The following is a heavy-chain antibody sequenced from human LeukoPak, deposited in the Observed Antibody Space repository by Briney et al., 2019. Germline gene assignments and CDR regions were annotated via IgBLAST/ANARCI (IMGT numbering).Heavy chain of an antibody. V-gene: IGHV4-39*01. D-gene: IGHD3-3*01. CDR2: IYYSGST. Sequence: SETLSLTCTVSGGSISSSSYYWGWIRQPPGKGLEWIGSIYYSGSTYYNPSLKSRVTISVDTSKNQFSLKLSSVTAADTAVYYCAGDSPYYDFWSGYYTHASYGMDVWGQGTTVTVSS. CDR3: AGDSPYYDFWSGYYTHASYGMDV. CDR1: GGSISSSSYY. J-gene: IGHJ6*02.